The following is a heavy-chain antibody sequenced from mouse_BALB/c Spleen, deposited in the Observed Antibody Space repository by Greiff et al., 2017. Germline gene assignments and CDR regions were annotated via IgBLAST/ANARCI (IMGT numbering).Heavy chain of an antibody. J-gene: IGHJ3*01. D-gene: IGHD2-4*01. V-gene: IGHV5-9-3*01. CDR2: ISSGGSYT. Sequence: EVQLQESGGGLVKPGGSLKLSCAASGFTFSSYAMSWVRQTPEKRLEWVATISSGGSYTYYPDSVKGRFTISRDNAKNTLYLQMSSLRSEDTAMYYCARHDYDVGWFAYWGQGTLVTVSA. CDR1: GFTFSSYA. CDR3: ARHDYDVGWFAY.